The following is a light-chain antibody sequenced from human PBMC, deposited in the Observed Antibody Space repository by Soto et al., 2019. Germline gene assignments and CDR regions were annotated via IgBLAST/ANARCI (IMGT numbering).Light chain of an antibody. CDR1: QSVSSSY. V-gene: IGKV3-20*01. CDR2: GAS. CDR3: QQYCSSPT. J-gene: IGKJ2*01. Sequence: EIVLTQSPGTLSLSPGERATLSCRASQSVSSSYLAWYQQKPGQAPRLLIYGASSRATGIPDRFSGSGSGTDFTVTISRLEPEDFSVYYCQQYCSSPTFGQGTKLDIK.